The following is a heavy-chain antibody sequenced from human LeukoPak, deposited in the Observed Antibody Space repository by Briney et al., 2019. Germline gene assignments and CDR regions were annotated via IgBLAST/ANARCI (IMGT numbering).Heavy chain of an antibody. V-gene: IGHV1-2*02. CDR3: ARGLYSSSSRFNVGY. CDR2: INPNSGGT. J-gene: IGHJ4*02. Sequence: ASVKVSCKASGYTFTGYYMHWVRQAPGQGLEWMGWINPNSGGTNYAQKFQGRVTMTRDTSISTAYMELSRLRSDDTAVYYCARGLYSSSSRFNVGYWGQGTLVTVSS. CDR1: GYTFTGYY. D-gene: IGHD6-6*01.